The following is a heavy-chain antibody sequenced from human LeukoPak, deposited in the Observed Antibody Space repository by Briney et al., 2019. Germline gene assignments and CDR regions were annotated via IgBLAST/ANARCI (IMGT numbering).Heavy chain of an antibody. V-gene: IGHV4-59*01. Sequence: PSETLSLTCTVSGGSISSYYWSWIRQPPGKGLEWIGYIYYSGSTNYNPSLTSRVTISVDTSKNQFYLKLSSVTAADTAVYYCARGATGGYDFWSGYYMSFDYWGQGTLVTVSS. CDR1: GGSISSYY. J-gene: IGHJ4*02. D-gene: IGHD3-3*01. CDR2: IYYSGST. CDR3: ARGATGGYDFWSGYYMSFDY.